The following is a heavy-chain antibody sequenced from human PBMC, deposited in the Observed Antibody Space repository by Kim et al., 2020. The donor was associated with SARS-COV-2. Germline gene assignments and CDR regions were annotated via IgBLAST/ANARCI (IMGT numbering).Heavy chain of an antibody. V-gene: IGHV4-34*01. CDR2: INHSGST. J-gene: IGHJ3*01. Sequence: SETLSLTCAVYGGSFSGYYWSWIRQPPGKGLEWIGEINHSGSTNYNPSLKSRVTISVDTSKNQFSLKLSSVTAADTAVYYCASSLYDILTGVSWGQGTMVTVSS. CDR1: GGSFSGYY. CDR3: ASSLYDILTGVS. D-gene: IGHD3-9*01.